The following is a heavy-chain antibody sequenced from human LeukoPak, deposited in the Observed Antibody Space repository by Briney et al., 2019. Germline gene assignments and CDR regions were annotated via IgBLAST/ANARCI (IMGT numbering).Heavy chain of an antibody. D-gene: IGHD3-10*01. CDR2: ITTISHYI. CDR3: ARSGGPGTYHQLRYNWFDP. V-gene: IGHV3-21*01. CDR1: GLTPSDYQ. J-gene: IGHJ5*02. Sequence: KPGGSLRLSCAASGLTPSDYQMNWVRQAPGRGREWLSPITTISHYIYYAGAVRGRFTISRDNAKNSLYLQMNSLRGEDTAVYYCARSGGPGTYHQLRYNWFDPWGQGTLVTVSS.